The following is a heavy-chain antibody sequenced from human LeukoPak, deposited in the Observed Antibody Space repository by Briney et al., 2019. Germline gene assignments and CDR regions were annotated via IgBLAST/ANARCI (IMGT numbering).Heavy chain of an antibody. J-gene: IGHJ4*02. Sequence: GGSLRLSCAASGFTFSSYATSWVRQAPGEGLEWVSGISGSGGDTYYADSVKGRFTISRDNSKNTLYLQMNSLRAEDTAVYYCAKVSPSSGWPYYFDYWGQGTLVTVSS. V-gene: IGHV3-23*01. CDR2: ISGSGGDT. CDR1: GFTFSSYA. D-gene: IGHD6-19*01. CDR3: AKVSPSSGWPYYFDY.